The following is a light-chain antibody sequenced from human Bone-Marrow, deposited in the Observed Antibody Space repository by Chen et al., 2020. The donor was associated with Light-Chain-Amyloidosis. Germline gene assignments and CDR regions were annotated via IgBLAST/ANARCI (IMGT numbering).Light chain of an antibody. CDR3: QQRYSWPLT. CDR2: DVS. Sequence: EIALTQSPATLSLSPGERATLSCRASQNVRTSLAWYQQKPGQAPRLLLYDVSYRAIGIPARFSGSGSGADFTLIISSLEPEDFAVYYCQQRYSWPLTFGQGTKVEIK. CDR1: QNVRTS. V-gene: IGKV3-11*01. J-gene: IGKJ1*01.